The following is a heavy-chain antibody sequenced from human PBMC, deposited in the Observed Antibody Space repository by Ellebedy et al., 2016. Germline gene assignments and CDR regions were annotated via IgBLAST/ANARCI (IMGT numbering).Heavy chain of an antibody. CDR2: ISYDGSNK. CDR1: GFTFSSYA. CDR3: ARDLSPIPAAINYFDY. D-gene: IGHD2-2*01. J-gene: IGHJ4*02. Sequence: GGSLRLSXAASGFTFSSYAMHWVRQAPGKGLEWAAVISYDGSNKYYADSVKGRFTISRDNSKNTLYLQMNSLRAEDTAVYYCARDLSPIPAAINYFDYWGQGTLVTVSS. V-gene: IGHV3-30-3*01.